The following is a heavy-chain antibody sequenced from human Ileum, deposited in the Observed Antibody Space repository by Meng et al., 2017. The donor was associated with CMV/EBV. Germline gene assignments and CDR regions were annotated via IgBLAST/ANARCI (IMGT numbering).Heavy chain of an antibody. CDR1: GFTFSCYW. J-gene: IGHJ6*02. D-gene: IGHD1-26*01. Sequence: GASLKISCATSGFTFSCYWRTWVRQAPGKGLEWAAHIREDGSEKYYVYSVRGRFTISRDDAKSSVYLQMDNLRVEDTGVYFCARLGAGSTWYSAHYSYGLDVWGQGTTVTVSS. CDR3: ARLGAGSTWYSAHYSYGLDV. V-gene: IGHV3-7*01. CDR2: IREDGSEK.